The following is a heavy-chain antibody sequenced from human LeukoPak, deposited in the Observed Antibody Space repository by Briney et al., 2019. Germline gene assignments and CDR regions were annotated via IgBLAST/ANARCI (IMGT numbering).Heavy chain of an antibody. Sequence: ASVKVPCKASGGTFSSYAISWVRQAPGQGLEWMGGIIPIFGTANYAQKFQGRVTITADESTSTAYMELSSLRSEDTAVYYCASQAVTGFDYWGQGTLVTVSS. CDR2: IIPIFGTA. D-gene: IGHD4-11*01. J-gene: IGHJ4*02. CDR1: GGTFSSYA. CDR3: ASQAVTGFDY. V-gene: IGHV1-69*13.